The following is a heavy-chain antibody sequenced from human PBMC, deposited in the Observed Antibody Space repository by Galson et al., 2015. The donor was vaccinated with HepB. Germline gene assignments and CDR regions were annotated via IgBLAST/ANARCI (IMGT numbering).Heavy chain of an antibody. J-gene: IGHJ3*02. CDR1: GYTFTYRY. CDR3: ARSTEGAFDI. CDR2: ITPFNGNT. Sequence: SVKVSCKASGYTFTYRYLHWVRQAPGQALEWMGWITPFNGNTNYAQKFQDKITITRDRSMSTAYMEVSSLKSEDTAMCYCARSTEGAFDIWGQGTMVTVSS. V-gene: IGHV1-45*02. D-gene: IGHD1-14*01.